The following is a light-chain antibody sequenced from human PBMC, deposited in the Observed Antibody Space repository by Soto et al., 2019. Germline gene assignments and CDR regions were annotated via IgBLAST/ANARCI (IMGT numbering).Light chain of an antibody. CDR1: QSISSW. CDR3: QQYNSYST. J-gene: IGKJ1*01. V-gene: IGKV1-5*01. CDR2: DAS. Sequence: IPMPHSPFPLSAFVGDKGTLTFRASQSISSWLAWYQQKPGKAPKLLIYDASSLESGVPSRFSGSGSGTEFTLTISSLQPDDFATYYCQQYNSYSTFGQGTKV.